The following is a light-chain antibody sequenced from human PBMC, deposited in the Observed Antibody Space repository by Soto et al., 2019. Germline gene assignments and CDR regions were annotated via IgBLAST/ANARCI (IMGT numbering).Light chain of an antibody. CDR1: QSVLYSSNNKKY. J-gene: IGKJ4*02. CDR2: WAS. Sequence: DIVMTQSPDSLAVSLGERATINCKSSQSVLYSSNNKKYLAWYQQKPGQPTKLLIYWASTRESGVPDRFSGRGSGTDFTLTISSLQAEDVAVYSCQQDSCTALTCGGGTNVEIK. V-gene: IGKV4-1*01. CDR3: QQDSCTALT.